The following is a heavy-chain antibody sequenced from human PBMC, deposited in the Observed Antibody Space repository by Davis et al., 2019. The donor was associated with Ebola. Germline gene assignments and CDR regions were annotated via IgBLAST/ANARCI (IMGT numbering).Heavy chain of an antibody. V-gene: IGHV1-18*01. J-gene: IGHJ4*02. CDR2: ISAYNGNT. Sequence: ASVKVSCKASAGTFSSYTISWVRQAPGQGLEWMGWISAYNGNTNYAQKVRGRATMTTDTSTSTAYMELRSLRSDDTAVYYCARELGLVEDYWGQGTLVTVSS. D-gene: IGHD6-19*01. CDR1: AGTFSSYT. CDR3: ARELGLVEDY.